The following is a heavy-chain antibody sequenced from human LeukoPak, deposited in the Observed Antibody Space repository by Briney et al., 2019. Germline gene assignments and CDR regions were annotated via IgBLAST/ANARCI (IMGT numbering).Heavy chain of an antibody. CDR1: GGSISSSSYY. D-gene: IGHD3-22*01. V-gene: IGHV4-39*07. CDR3: ARDWRVVVITPLNYFDY. CDR2: IYYSGST. Sequence: SETLSLTCTVSGGSISSSSYYWGWIRQPPGKGLEWIGSIYYSGSTYYNPSLKSRVTISVDTSKNQFSLKLSSVTAADTAVYYCARDWRVVVITPLNYFDYWGQGTLVTVSS. J-gene: IGHJ4*02.